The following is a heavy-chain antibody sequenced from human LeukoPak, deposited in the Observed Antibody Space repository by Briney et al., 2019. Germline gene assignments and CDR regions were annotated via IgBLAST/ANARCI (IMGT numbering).Heavy chain of an antibody. V-gene: IGHV3-64*04. CDR3: ARKMKTGDRVGTFDI. J-gene: IGHJ3*02. CDR2: ISGDGGNT. CDR1: GFTFSTNS. D-gene: IGHD1-1*01. Sequence: GGSLRLSCSASGFTFSTNSMHWVRQAPGKGLEYVSAISGDGGNTYYADSVQGRFTISRDNAKNSLYLQMNSLTAEDTAVYYCARKMKTGDRVGTFDIWGQGTMVTVSS.